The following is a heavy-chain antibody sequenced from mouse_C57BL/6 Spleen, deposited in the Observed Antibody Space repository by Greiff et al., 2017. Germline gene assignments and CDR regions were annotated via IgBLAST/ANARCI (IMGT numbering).Heavy chain of an antibody. CDR1: GYTFTDYN. V-gene: IGHV1-22*01. Sequence: VQLQQSGPELVKPGASVKMSCKASGYTFTDYNMHWVKQSHGKSLEWIGYINPNNGGTSYNQKFKGKATLTVNKSSSTAYMERRSLTSEDSAVYYCARGTTVVEGYFDGWGTGTTVTVSS. J-gene: IGHJ1*03. CDR2: INPNNGGT. CDR3: ARGTTVVEGYFDG. D-gene: IGHD1-1*01.